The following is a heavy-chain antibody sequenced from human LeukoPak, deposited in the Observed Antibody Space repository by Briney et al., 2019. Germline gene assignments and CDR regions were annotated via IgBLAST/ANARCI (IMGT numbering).Heavy chain of an antibody. J-gene: IGHJ4*02. CDR2: INPNSGGT. D-gene: IGHD6-19*01. V-gene: IGHV1-2*02. CDR3: AREGASGWYSGWYFDY. CDR1: GYTFTGYY. Sequence: ASVKVSCKASGYTFTGYYMHWVRQAPGQGLEWIGWINPNSGGTNYAQKFQGRVTMTRDTSISTAYMELSRLRSDDTAVYYCAREGASGWYSGWYFDYWGQGTLVTVSS.